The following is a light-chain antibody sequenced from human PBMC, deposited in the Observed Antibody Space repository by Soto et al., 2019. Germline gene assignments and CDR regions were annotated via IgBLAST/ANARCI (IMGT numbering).Light chain of an antibody. CDR2: KAS. CDR3: QQYNSYPT. V-gene: IGKV1-5*03. CDR1: QSISSW. J-gene: IGKJ5*01. Sequence: DIQMTQSPSTLSASVGDRVTITCRASQSISSWLAWYQQKPGKAPNLLIYKASSLESGVPSRFSGSGTETEFTLTISSLEPDDVVTYYCQQYNSYPTFGQGTRLAIK.